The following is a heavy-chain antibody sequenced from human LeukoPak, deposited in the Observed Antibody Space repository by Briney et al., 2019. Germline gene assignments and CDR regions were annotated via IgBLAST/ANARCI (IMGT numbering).Heavy chain of an antibody. CDR1: GFTFSSYS. Sequence: GGSLRLSCAASGFTFSSYSMNWVRQAPGKGLEWVSYISSSSSTIYYADSVKGRFTISRDNAKNTLYLQMNSLRAEDTAVYYCAPREYSGSYSLPYWGQGTLVTVSS. CDR2: ISSSSSTI. D-gene: IGHD1-26*01. CDR3: APREYSGSYSLPY. J-gene: IGHJ4*02. V-gene: IGHV3-48*01.